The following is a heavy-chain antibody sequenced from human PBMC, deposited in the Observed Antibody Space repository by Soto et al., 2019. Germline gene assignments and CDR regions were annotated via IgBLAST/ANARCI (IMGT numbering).Heavy chain of an antibody. CDR1: SGSISSFY. Sequence: SETLSLTCTVSSGSISSFYWAWMRQPAGKGLEWIGRIHSSGTTNYNPSLSSRVTMSVDPSKNQFSLRLTSVTAADTAVYYCARDRIIGTSYSDYWGQGILVTVSS. CDR2: IHSSGTT. V-gene: IGHV4-4*07. CDR3: ARDRIIGTSYSDY. D-gene: IGHD1-7*01. J-gene: IGHJ4*02.